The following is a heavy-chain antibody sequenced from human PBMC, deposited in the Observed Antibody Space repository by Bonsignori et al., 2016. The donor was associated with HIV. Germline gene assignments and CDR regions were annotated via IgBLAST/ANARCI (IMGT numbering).Heavy chain of an antibody. V-gene: IGHV4-59*01. D-gene: IGHD3-22*01. CDR3: ARVGYYYDSSGYEFFDY. CDR2: IYYSGST. Sequence: RQAPGKGLEWIGYIYYSGSTNYNPSLKSRVTISVDTSKNQFSLKLSSVTAADTAVYYCARVGYYYDSSGYEFFDYWGQGTLVTVSS. J-gene: IGHJ4*02.